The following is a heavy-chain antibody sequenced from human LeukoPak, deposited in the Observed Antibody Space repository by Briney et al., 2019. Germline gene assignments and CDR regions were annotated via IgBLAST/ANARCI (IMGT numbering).Heavy chain of an antibody. J-gene: IGHJ4*02. CDR1: GFTFNNYA. CDR2: ISSSGDIT. D-gene: IGHD3-9*01. Sequence: PGGSLRLSCAASGFTFNNYAMSWVRQAPGKGLEWVSAISSSGDITFYADSVKGRFTISRDNAKNSLYLQMNSLRAEDTAVYYCARGSQYYDILAGYDFDYWGQGTLVTVSS. CDR3: ARGSQYYDILAGYDFDY. V-gene: IGHV3-23*01.